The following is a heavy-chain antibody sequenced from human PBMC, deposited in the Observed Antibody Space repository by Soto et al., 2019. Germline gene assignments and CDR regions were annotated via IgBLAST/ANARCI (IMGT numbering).Heavy chain of an antibody. J-gene: IGHJ5*02. Sequence: QITLKESGPTLVKPTQTLTLTCTFSGFSLSTSGVGVGWIRQTPGKALEWLALIYWDDDKRYSPSLKSRLTITKDTSKNQVVLTMTNMDPVDTATYYCAHQDSSGYYYRRNWFDPWGQGTLVTVSS. CDR3: AHQDSSGYYYRRNWFDP. CDR2: IYWDDDK. V-gene: IGHV2-5*02. D-gene: IGHD3-22*01. CDR1: GFSLSTSGVG.